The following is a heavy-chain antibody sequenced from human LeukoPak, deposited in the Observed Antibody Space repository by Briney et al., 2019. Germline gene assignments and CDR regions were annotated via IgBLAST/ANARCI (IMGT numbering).Heavy chain of an antibody. CDR2: IYHSGST. D-gene: IGHD2/OR15-2a*01. CDR1: GGSISSGGYS. CDR3: AGLSISDSNTGFFDY. J-gene: IGHJ4*02. Sequence: SQTLSLTCTVSGGSISSGGYSWSWIRQPPGKGLEWIGFIYHSGSTYYNPSLKSRVTISVDRSRNQFSLKLNSVTAADTAVYYCAGLSISDSNTGFFDYWGQGTLVTVSS. V-gene: IGHV4-30-2*01.